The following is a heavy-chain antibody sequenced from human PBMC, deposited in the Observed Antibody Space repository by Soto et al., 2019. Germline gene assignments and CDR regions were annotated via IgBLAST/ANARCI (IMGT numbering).Heavy chain of an antibody. CDR1: GYSFATSG. V-gene: IGHV1-18*01. CDR3: ARAGHYYDSSGYAN. Sequence: ASVKVSCKASGYSFATSGISWVRQAPAQGLEWMGWISAYNGNTNYEQKLQDRVTMTTDTSTSTAYLELRSLRSDDTAVYYCARAGHYYDSSGYANWGQGTLVTVSS. J-gene: IGHJ4*02. CDR2: ISAYNGNT. D-gene: IGHD3-22*01.